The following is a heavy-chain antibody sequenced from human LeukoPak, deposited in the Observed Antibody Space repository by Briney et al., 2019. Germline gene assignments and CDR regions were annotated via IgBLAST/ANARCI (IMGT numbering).Heavy chain of an antibody. D-gene: IGHD5-24*01. CDR2: IYHSGST. J-gene: IGHJ4*02. CDR3: AREGVEMATIFDY. Sequence: SETLSLTCTVSGGSISSYYWGWIRQPPGKGLEWIGSIYHSGSTYYNPSLKSRVTISVDTSKNQFSLKLSSVTAADTAVYYCAREGVEMATIFDYWGQGTLVTVSS. V-gene: IGHV4-38-2*02. CDR1: GGSISSYY.